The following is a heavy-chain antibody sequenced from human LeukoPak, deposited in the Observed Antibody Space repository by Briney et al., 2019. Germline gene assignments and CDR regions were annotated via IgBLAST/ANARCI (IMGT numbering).Heavy chain of an antibody. V-gene: IGHV4-39*07. CDR1: GGSISSSSYY. CDR3: ARNYDSSGYSPVDY. D-gene: IGHD3-22*01. J-gene: IGHJ4*02. Sequence: PSETLSLTCTVSGGSISSSSYYWGWIRQPPGKGLEWIGSIYYSGSTYYNPSLKSRFTISVDTSKNQFSLKLSSVTAADTAVYYCARNYDSSGYSPVDYWGQGTLVTVSS. CDR2: IYYSGST.